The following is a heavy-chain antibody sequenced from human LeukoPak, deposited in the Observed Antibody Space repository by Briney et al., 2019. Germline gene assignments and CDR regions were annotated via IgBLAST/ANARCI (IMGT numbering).Heavy chain of an antibody. V-gene: IGHV3-7*01. CDR3: ARDRQGDYTDV. J-gene: IGHJ6*03. Sequence: GGSLRLSCAASGFNLKSYWMSWVRQAPGKGLEWVANIKQDGTGKNYVDSVKGRFIISRDNTKKSLYLQMNGLRAEDTAVYYCARDRQGDYTDVWGKGTTVDVSS. CDR1: GFNLKSYW. CDR2: IKQDGTGK.